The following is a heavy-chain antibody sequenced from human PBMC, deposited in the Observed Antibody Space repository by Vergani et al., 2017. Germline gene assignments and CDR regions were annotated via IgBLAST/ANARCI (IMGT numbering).Heavy chain of an antibody. J-gene: IGHJ4*02. CDR3: ARRSGIVYDIFSGTQYFFDF. CDR2: IYRTGRT. V-gene: IGHV4-38-2*01. CDR1: GFSIDNGYY. D-gene: IGHD3-9*01. Sequence: QVQLQESGPGLVKPSETLSLTCAVSGFSIDNGYYWGWIRQPPGKGLEWIGSIYRTGRTHFNTSFKSRVTISVDTTNNHFSLRLNSLTAADAAVYYCARRSGIVYDIFSGTQYFFDFWGQGTLVTVSS.